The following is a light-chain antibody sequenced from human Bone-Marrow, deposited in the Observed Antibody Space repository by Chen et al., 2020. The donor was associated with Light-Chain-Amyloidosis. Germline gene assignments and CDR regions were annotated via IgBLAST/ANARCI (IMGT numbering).Light chain of an antibody. J-gene: IGLJ3*02. V-gene: IGLV2-14*03. CDR2: DVS. Sequence: QSALTQPASVSGSPGQSITISCTGTSNDVGGYNYVSWYQQHPGKAPKLMIYDVSNVPSGVSNRFSGSKSGNTASLPISGLQAEDEADYYCSSYTSSDTLVFGGGTKVTVL. CDR1: SNDVGGYNY. CDR3: SSYTSSDTLV.